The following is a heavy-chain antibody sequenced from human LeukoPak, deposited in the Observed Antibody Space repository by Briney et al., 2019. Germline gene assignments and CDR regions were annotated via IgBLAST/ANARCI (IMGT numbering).Heavy chain of an antibody. J-gene: IGHJ6*02. CDR1: GYTFTSYG. CDR3: ARGVYSSSWYVSYYYYGMDV. Sequence: ASVKVSCKASGYTFTSYGISWIRQAPGQGLEWMGWISAYNGNTNYAQKLQGRVTMTIDTSTSTAYMELRSLRSDDTAVYYCARGVYSSSWYVSYYYYGMDVWGQGTTVTVSS. D-gene: IGHD6-13*01. V-gene: IGHV1-18*01. CDR2: ISAYNGNT.